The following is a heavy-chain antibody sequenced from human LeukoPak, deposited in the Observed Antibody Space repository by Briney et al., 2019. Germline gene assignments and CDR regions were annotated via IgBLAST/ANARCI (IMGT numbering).Heavy chain of an antibody. Sequence: ASVKVSCKVSGCTLTELSMHWVRQAPGKGLEWMGGFDPEDGETIYAQKFQGRVTITADESTSTAYMELSSLRSEDTAVYYCARSYYYDSSGYYHFDYWGQGTLVTVSS. D-gene: IGHD3-22*01. J-gene: IGHJ4*02. CDR1: GCTLTELS. CDR3: ARSYYYDSSGYYHFDY. CDR2: FDPEDGET. V-gene: IGHV1-24*01.